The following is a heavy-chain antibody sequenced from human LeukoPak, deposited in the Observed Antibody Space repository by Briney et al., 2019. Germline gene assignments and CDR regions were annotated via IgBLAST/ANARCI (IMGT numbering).Heavy chain of an antibody. V-gene: IGHV3-21*01. D-gene: IGHD3-10*01. CDR1: GFTFSRYS. J-gene: IGHJ3*02. Sequence: GGSLRLSCAASGFTFSRYSMSWVRQAPGKGLEWVSSITSSSSYIYYADSVKGRFTISRDNAKNSLYLQMNSLRAEDTAVYYCAKDGWFGELLGSAFDIWGQGTMVTVSS. CDR3: AKDGWFGELLGSAFDI. CDR2: ITSSSSYI.